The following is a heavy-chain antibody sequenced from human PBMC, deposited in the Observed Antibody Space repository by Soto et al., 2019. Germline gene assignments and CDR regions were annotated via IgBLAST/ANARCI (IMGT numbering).Heavy chain of an antibody. CDR3: ARDKITGLFDY. CDR1: GGHFSGYY. CDR2: INHSGST. D-gene: IGHD2-8*02. J-gene: IGHJ4*02. Sequence: QVQLQQWGAGLLKPSETLSLTCAVYGGHFSGYYWTWFHQPPGTGLEWIGEINHSGSTNYTPSLKSRVTISVDTSKNQFSLKLTSVTAADTAVYYCARDKITGLFDYWGQGTLVTVSS. V-gene: IGHV4-34*01.